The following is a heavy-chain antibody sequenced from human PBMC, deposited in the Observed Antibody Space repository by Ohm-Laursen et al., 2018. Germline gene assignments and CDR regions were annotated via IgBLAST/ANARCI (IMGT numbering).Heavy chain of an antibody. Sequence: GSLRLSCAAPGFIFSNYWMTWVRQAPGKGLEWVANIRKDGGETYYVDSVKGRFTISRDNAKNSLYLQINSLKGEDTAVYFCARDPTFHAFDIWGQGTMVTVSS. D-gene: IGHD2/OR15-2a*01. CDR2: IRKDGGET. CDR1: GFIFSNYW. CDR3: ARDPTFHAFDI. V-gene: IGHV3-7*01. J-gene: IGHJ3*02.